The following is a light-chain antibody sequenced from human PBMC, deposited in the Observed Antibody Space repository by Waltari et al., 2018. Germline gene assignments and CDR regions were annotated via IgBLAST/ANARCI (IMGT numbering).Light chain of an antibody. CDR1: RSDIGVYNY. CDR3: SSFSSSSTWL. V-gene: IGLV2-14*01. J-gene: IGLJ3*02. Sequence: QSALTQPASVSGSPGQSITISCPGTRSDIGVYNYVSWYQQHPGKAPKLMIYDVNKRPSGVSNRFSGSKSGNTASLTISGLQAEDEADYYCSSFSSSSTWLFGGGTNLTVL. CDR2: DVN.